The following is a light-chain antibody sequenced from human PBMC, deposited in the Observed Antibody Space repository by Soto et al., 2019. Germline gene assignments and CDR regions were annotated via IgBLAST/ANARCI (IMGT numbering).Light chain of an antibody. CDR2: DAS. CDR1: QSISRW. Sequence: DIQMTQSPYTLSASVGDRVTITCRASQSISRWLAWDQQKPGKAPKFLIYDASTLETGVPSRFSGSGSGTELTLTISNLQPDEFATYYGQKYDSILATFCPETKVKIK. V-gene: IGKV1-5*01. J-gene: IGKJ1*01. CDR3: QKYDSILAT.